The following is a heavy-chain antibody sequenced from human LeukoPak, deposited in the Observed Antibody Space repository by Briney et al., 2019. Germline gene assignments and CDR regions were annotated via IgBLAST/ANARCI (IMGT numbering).Heavy chain of an antibody. D-gene: IGHD1-26*01. V-gene: IGHV3-7*05. CDR1: GFTFSSYW. CDR2: IKQDGSET. Sequence: GGSLRLSCAASGFTFSSYWMSWVRQAPGKGLEWVANIKQDGSETYYVDSVKGRFTISRDNAKNSLYLQMNSLRAEDTAVYYCARVGGYATELYYYYGMDVWGQGTTVTVSS. J-gene: IGHJ6*02. CDR3: ARVGGYATELYYYYGMDV.